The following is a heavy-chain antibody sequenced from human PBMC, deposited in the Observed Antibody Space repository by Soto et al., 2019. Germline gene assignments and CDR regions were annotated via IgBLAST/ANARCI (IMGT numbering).Heavy chain of an antibody. CDR3: ARDKDRLQLGGNYYYILDV. CDR2: IMPVFPTP. Sequence: QVQLVQSGAEVKKPGSSVKVSCKASGGTFSTSAISWVRQAPGQGLEWVGGIMPVFPTPDYAQNFQGRVTITADEXTTTAYLELTSLRADDTAMYYCARDKDRLQLGGNYYYILDVWGQGTAITVSS. D-gene: IGHD1-1*01. CDR1: GGTFSTSA. J-gene: IGHJ6*02. V-gene: IGHV1-69*12.